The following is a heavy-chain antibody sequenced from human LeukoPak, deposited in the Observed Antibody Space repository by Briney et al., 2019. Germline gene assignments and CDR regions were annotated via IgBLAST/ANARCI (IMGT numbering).Heavy chain of an antibody. Sequence: SETLSLTCSVSGGSISTSSFYWGWIRQPPGKGLEWIGSIYYLGTTYYNPSLKSRVTISVDTSKNQFSLKLSSVTAADTAVYYCVGFDPYDAFDIWGQGTTVTVSS. CDR1: GGSISTSSFY. CDR2: IYYLGTT. J-gene: IGHJ3*02. V-gene: IGHV4-39*07. CDR3: VGFDPYDAFDI. D-gene: IGHD3-9*01.